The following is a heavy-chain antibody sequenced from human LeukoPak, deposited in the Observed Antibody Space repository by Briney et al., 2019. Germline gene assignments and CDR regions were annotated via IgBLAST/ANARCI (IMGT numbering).Heavy chain of an antibody. V-gene: IGHV4-59*01. D-gene: IGHD3-16*01. CDR3: AGGTFRRVDY. CDR1: GGSISSYY. J-gene: IGHJ4*02. Sequence: SETLSLTCTVSGGSISSYYWSWIRQPPGKGLEWIGYIYYSGGTNYNPSLKSRVTISVDTSKNQFSLKLSSVTAADTAVYYCAGGTFRRVDYWGQGTLVTVSS. CDR2: IYYSGGT.